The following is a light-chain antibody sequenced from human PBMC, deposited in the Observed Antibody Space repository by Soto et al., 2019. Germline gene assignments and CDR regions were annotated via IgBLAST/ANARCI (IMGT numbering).Light chain of an antibody. CDR2: GAS. Sequence: EILLTQSPGTLSLSPGDRATLSCRASQSLTNSFLAWYQQKPGQTPRLLIYGASFRATDIPDRFSGSGSGTDFTLTISRLDPEDFAVYFCQQYGRLPLSFGGGTKVEIK. CDR1: QSLTNSF. CDR3: QQYGRLPLS. V-gene: IGKV3-20*01. J-gene: IGKJ4*01.